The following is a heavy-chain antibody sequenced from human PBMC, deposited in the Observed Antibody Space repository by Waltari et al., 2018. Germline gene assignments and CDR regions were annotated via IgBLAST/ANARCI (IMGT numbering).Heavy chain of an antibody. CDR1: GGSINSDNYF. CDR2: IQHSGST. D-gene: IGHD5-12*01. Sequence: QVQLQESGPGLVKPSQTLSLICTVSGGSINSDNYFWCWIRQHPGRGLEWIAYIQHSGSTYSTPSLQSRVIMSVDKSKNQFSLKLSSVTAADTAVYYCAREVIQVATSDAFDIWGQGTMVTVSS. CDR3: AREVIQVATSDAFDI. V-gene: IGHV4-31*03. J-gene: IGHJ3*02.